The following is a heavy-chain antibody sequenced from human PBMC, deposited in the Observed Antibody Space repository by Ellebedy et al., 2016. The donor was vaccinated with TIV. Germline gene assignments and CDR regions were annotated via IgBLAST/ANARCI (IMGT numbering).Heavy chain of an antibody. D-gene: IGHD3-10*01. CDR1: GYTFTSYD. CDR2: MKPSSGNT. V-gene: IGHV1-8*01. Sequence: AASVKVSCKASGYTFTSYDINWVRQATGQGLEYLGWMKPSSGNTGYAQKFQGRVTMTTATSTNTAYMELRNLRSDDTAVYYCAGREYRNFWSNWFDPWGQGTLVTVSS. CDR3: AGREYRNFWSNWFDP. J-gene: IGHJ5*02.